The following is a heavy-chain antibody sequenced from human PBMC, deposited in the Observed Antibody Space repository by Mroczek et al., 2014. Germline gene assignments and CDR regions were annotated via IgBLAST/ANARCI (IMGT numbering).Heavy chain of an antibody. CDR2: INHSGNT. CDR3: ARVPQLRGSGSFINYYFYHGMDV. Sequence: QVQLQQWGAGLLKPSETLSLTCAVYVGSFSGHFWTWVRQPPGKGLEWIGEINHSGNTNYNPSLKSRISISVDRSKNQFSLKLTSVTAADTAVYYCARVPQLRGSGSFINYYFYHGMDVWGQGTTVIVSS. D-gene: IGHD3-10*01. CDR1: VGSFSGHF. V-gene: IGHV4-34*01. J-gene: IGHJ6*02.